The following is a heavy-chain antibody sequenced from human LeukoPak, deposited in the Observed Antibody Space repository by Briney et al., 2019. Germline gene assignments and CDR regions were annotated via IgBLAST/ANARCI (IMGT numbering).Heavy chain of an antibody. CDR1: GGSFSIYY. Sequence: PSETLSLTCTVSGGSFSIYYWTWIRQPPGKGLEWIGYIYYSGSTNYNPSLKSRVTISVDTSKNQFSLKLSSVTAADTAVYYCARGVVIAPQTFDYWGQGTLVTVSS. V-gene: IGHV4-59*01. J-gene: IGHJ4*02. D-gene: IGHD2-21*01. CDR2: IYYSGST. CDR3: ARGVVIAPQTFDY.